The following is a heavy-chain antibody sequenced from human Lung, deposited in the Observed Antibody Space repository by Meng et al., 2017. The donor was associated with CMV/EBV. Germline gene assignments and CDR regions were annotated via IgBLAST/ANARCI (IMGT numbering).Heavy chain of an antibody. D-gene: IGHD5-12*01. J-gene: IGHJ4*02. Sequence: GESLKISCAASGFTFSSYSMNWVRQAPGKGLEWVSSISSSSYIYYADSVKGRFTISRDNAKNSLYLQMNSLRAEDTAVYYCAREPSWGMGWLHVDYWGQGTLVTVSS. V-gene: IGHV3-21*01. CDR2: ISSSSYI. CDR3: AREPSWGMGWLHVDY. CDR1: GFTFSSYS.